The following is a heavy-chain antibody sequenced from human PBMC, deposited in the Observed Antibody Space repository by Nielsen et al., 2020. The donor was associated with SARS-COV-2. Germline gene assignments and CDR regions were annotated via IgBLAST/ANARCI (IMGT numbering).Heavy chain of an antibody. CDR1: GSSISSISYF. D-gene: IGHD4-17*01. CDR2: IYYSGST. CDR3: ARVQYMATVTTYFDY. J-gene: IGHJ4*02. Sequence: SDTLSLTFTVSGSSISSISYFWGWIRQPPGKGLEWIGSIYYSGSTYYNPSLKSRVTMSADTSKNQFSLKLSSVTAADTAVYYCARVQYMATVTTYFDYWGQGTLVTVSS. V-gene: IGHV4-39*07.